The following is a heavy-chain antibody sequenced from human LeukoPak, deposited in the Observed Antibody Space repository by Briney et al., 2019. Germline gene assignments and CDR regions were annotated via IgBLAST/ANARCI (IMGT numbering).Heavy chain of an antibody. Sequence: PGGSLRLSCAASGFTFSSYAMSWVRQAPGKGLEWVSAISGSGGSTYYADSVKGRFTISRDNSKNTLYLQMNSLRAEDTAVYYCAKGLAIFGVVIEDYYYYGMDVWGQGTTVTVSS. CDR1: GFTFSSYA. D-gene: IGHD3-3*01. J-gene: IGHJ6*02. CDR2: ISGSGGST. V-gene: IGHV3-23*01. CDR3: AKGLAIFGVVIEDYYYYGMDV.